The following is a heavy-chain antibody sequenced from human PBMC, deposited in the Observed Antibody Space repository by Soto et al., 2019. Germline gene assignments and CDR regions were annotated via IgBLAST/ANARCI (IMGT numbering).Heavy chain of an antibody. CDR1: GFTFSNAW. D-gene: IGHD3-16*01. Sequence: EVQLVESGGGLVKPGRSLRLSCAASGFTFSNAWMSWVRQAPGKGLEWVGRIKSRADGGTADHAAPVKGRFAISRDDSKNTLYLQMNSLKTEDTAVYYCATLGGNLGAFDYWGQGTLVTVSS. V-gene: IGHV3-15*01. J-gene: IGHJ4*02. CDR3: ATLGGNLGAFDY. CDR2: IKSRADGGTA.